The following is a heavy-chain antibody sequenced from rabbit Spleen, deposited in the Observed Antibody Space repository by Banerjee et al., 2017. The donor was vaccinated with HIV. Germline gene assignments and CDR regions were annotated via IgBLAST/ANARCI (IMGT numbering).Heavy chain of an antibody. D-gene: IGHD1-1*01. CDR2: IYPITETT. V-gene: IGHV1S7*01. CDR1: GFTLSSYY. J-gene: IGHJ4*01. CDR3: AREDVGGSISL. Sequence: QLEESGGDLVQPGGSLKLSCKASGFTLSSYYMNWVRQAPGKGLEWIGIIYPITETTYYANWVNGRFTISSDNAQNTVDLQMNSLTAADTATYFCAREDVGGSISLWGPGTLVTVS.